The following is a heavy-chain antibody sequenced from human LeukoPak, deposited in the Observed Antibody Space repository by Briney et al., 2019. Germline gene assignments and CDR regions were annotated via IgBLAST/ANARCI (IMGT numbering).Heavy chain of an antibody. CDR3: ARAQGSPNWFDP. CDR1: GGSISSGDYY. CDR2: INHSGST. J-gene: IGHJ5*02. V-gene: IGHV4-30-4*01. Sequence: SQTLSLTCTVSGGSISSGDYYWSWIRQPPGKGLEWIGEINHSGSTNYNPSLKSRVTISVDTSKNQFSLKLSSVTAADTAVYYCARAQGSPNWFDPWGQGTLVTVSS.